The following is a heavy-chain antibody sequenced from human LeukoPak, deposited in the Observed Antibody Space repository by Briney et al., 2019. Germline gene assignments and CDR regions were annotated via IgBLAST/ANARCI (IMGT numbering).Heavy chain of an antibody. J-gene: IGHJ5*02. D-gene: IGHD3-10*01. CDR1: GFTFSSYG. CDR3: AKDGSGSYYDRWFDP. Sequence: GGSLRLSCAASGFTFSSYGMHWVRQAPGKGLEWVSAISGSGGSTYYADSVRGRFTISRDNSENTLYLQMNSLRAEDTAVYYCAKDGSGSYYDRWFDPWGQGTLVTVSS. V-gene: IGHV3-23*01. CDR2: ISGSGGST.